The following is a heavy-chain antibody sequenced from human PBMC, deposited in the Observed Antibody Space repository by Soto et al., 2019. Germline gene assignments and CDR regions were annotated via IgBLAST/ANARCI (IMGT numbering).Heavy chain of an antibody. CDR1: GFTFSSYA. V-gene: IGHV3-23*01. J-gene: IGHJ4*02. CDR3: TKDRGVVVVAAN. CDR2: ISGSGGST. D-gene: IGHD2-15*01. Sequence: EVQLLESGGGLVQPGGSLRLSCAASGFTFSSYAMSWVRQAPGKGLEWVSAISGSGGSTYYADSVKGRFTISGDNSKNTLYLQMNSLRAEDTAVYYCTKDRGVVVVAANWGQGTLVTVSS.